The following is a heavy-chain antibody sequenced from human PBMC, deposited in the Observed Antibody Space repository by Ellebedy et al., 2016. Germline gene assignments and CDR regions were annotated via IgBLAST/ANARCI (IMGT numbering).Heavy chain of an antibody. CDR3: YYGHYSAS. J-gene: IGHJ4*02. D-gene: IGHD4-17*01. CDR1: GFTFSNFF. Sequence: GESLKISXVASGFTFSNFFMTWVRQAPGKGLEWVSTISGAGTNTYFADSVRGWFTISRDNSANTLYLQMNSLRAEDTAVYYCYYGHYSASWGQGTLVTVSS. CDR2: ISGAGTNT. V-gene: IGHV3-23*01.